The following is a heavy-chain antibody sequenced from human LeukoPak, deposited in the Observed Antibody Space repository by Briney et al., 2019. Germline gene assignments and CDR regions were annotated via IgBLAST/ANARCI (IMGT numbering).Heavy chain of an antibody. Sequence: SETLSLTCAVYGGSFSGYYWSWIRQPPGKGLEWIGEINHSGSTNYNPSLKSRVTISVDTSKNQFSLKLSSVTAADTAVYYCARGRRWRYSSGVDYWSQGTLVTVSS. CDR3: ARGRRWRYSSGVDY. J-gene: IGHJ4*02. CDR1: GGSFSGYY. CDR2: INHSGST. D-gene: IGHD6-19*01. V-gene: IGHV4-34*01.